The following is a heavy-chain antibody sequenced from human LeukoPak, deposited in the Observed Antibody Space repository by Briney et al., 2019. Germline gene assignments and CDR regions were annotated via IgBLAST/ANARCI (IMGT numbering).Heavy chain of an antibody. V-gene: IGHV3-23*01. Sequence: PGGSLRLSCAASGFTFSSYAMSWVRQAPGKGLEWVSAISESGGSTYYADSVKGRFTISRDNSKNTLYLQMNSLRAEDTAVYYCAKAGYSSSPDRFYYGMDVWGQGTTVTVSS. J-gene: IGHJ6*02. CDR2: ISESGGST. CDR1: GFTFSSYA. D-gene: IGHD6-13*01. CDR3: AKAGYSSSPDRFYYGMDV.